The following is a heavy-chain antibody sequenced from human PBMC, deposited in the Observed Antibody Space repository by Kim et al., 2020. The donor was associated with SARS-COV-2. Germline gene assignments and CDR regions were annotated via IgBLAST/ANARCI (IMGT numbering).Heavy chain of an antibody. CDR1: GGSISSSNW. J-gene: IGHJ4*02. CDR3: ASLTPPPLTVTTVYFDY. V-gene: IGHV4-4*02. D-gene: IGHD4-17*01. CDR2: IYHSGST. Sequence: SETLSLTCAVSGGSISSSNWWSWVRQPPGKGLEWIGEIYHSGSTNYNPSLKSRVTISVDKSKNQFSLKLSSVTAADTAVYYCASLTPPPLTVTTVYFDYWGQGTLVTVSS.